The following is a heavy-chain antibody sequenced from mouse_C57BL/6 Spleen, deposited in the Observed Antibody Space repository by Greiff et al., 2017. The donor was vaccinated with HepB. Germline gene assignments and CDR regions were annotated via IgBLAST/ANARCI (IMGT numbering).Heavy chain of an antibody. CDR1: GFTFSDYG. CDR2: ISSGSSTI. CDR3: ARPGNPYYFDY. D-gene: IGHD2-1*01. Sequence: VQLQQSGGGLVKPGGSLKLSCAASGFTFSDYGMHWVRQAPEKGLEWVAYISSGSSTIYYADTVKGRFTISRDNAKNTLFLQMTSLRSEDTAMYYCARPGNPYYFDYWGQGTTLTVAS. J-gene: IGHJ2*01. V-gene: IGHV5-17*01.